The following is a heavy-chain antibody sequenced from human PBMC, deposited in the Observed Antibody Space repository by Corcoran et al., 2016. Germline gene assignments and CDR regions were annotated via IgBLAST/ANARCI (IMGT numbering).Heavy chain of an antibody. J-gene: IGHJ4*02. CDR2: IKQDGSDK. CDR1: GFTFSSYW. CDR3: AREKYGDYFDY. Sequence: EVQLVESGGGLVQPGGSLRLSCAASGFTFSSYWMSWVRQAPGKGLEWVANIKQDGSDKYYVGSVKGRCTISRDNAKNSLWLQMNSLRAEDAAVYYCAREKYGDYFDYWGQGALVTVSS. D-gene: IGHD4-17*01. V-gene: IGHV3-7*01.